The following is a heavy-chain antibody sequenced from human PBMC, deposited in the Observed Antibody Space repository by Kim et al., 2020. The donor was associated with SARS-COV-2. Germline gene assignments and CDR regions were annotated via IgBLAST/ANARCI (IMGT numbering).Heavy chain of an antibody. D-gene: IGHD1-26*01. V-gene: IGHV5-51*01. CDR2: T. J-gene: IGHJ4*02. Sequence: TRYSPSFQGQVTISADKSISTAYLQWSSLKASDTAMYYCARQGRVGATTYWGQGTLVTVSS. CDR3: ARQGRVGATTY.